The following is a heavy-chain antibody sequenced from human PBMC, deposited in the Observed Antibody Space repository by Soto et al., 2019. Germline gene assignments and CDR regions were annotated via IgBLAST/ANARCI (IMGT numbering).Heavy chain of an antibody. Sequence: SETLSLTCTVSGGSISSPYWSWIRQPPGKGLEWIGYIYYSGSTNYNPSLKSRVTISVDTSKNQFSLKLSSVTAADTAVYYCASGEYYMDVWGKGTTVTVSS. CDR3: ASGEYYMDV. J-gene: IGHJ6*03. V-gene: IGHV4-59*11. D-gene: IGHD7-27*01. CDR1: GGSISSPY. CDR2: IYYSGST.